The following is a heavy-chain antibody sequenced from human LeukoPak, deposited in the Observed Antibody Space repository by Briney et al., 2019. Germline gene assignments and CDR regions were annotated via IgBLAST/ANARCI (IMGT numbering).Heavy chain of an antibody. CDR3: ARDHIVVVPAATLYYGMDV. CDR2: ISAYNGNT. D-gene: IGHD2-2*01. J-gene: IGHJ6*02. Sequence: ASVKVSCKASGYTFTSYGISWVRQAPGQGLEWMGWISAYNGNTNYAQKLQGRVTMTTDTSTSTAYMELGSLRSDDTAVYYCARDHIVVVPAATLYYGMDVWGQGTTVTVSS. CDR1: GYTFTSYG. V-gene: IGHV1-18*01.